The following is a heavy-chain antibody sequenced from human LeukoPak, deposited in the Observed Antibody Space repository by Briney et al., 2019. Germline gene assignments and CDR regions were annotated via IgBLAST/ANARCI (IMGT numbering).Heavy chain of an antibody. Sequence: SETLSLTCAVYGGSFSGYYWSWIRQPPGKGLEWIGEINHSGSTNYNPSLKSRVTISVDTSKNQFSLKLSSVTAADTAVYYCTRAPDDLLHGRAFDIWGQGTTVTVSS. CDR3: TRAPDDLLHGRAFDI. CDR2: INHSGST. J-gene: IGHJ3*02. V-gene: IGHV4-34*01. D-gene: IGHD1-1*01. CDR1: GGSFSGYY.